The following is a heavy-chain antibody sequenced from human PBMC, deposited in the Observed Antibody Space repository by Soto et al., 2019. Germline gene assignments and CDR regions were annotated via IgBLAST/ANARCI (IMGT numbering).Heavy chain of an antibody. D-gene: IGHD2-21*02. CDR3: AREETAWPLAYGLDV. V-gene: IGHV3-21*01. Sequence: VGSLRLSCAASGFSFSTYSMNGVRQAPGKGLEWVSSISSRGDTYYADSVKGRLTISRDNAKNSVSLQMDSLRAEDAAVYYCAREETAWPLAYGLDVWGQGNTVTVS. CDR2: ISSRGDT. CDR1: GFSFSTYS. J-gene: IGHJ6*02.